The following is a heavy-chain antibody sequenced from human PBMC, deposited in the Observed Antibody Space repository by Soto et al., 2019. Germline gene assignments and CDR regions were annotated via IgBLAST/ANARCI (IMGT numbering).Heavy chain of an antibody. CDR1: GDTVSGDTAT. V-gene: IGHV6-1*01. CDR3: ARGVAGIWFDP. J-gene: IGHJ5*02. CDR2: TYYRSRWYH. Sequence: SQTLSLTCAISGDTVSGDTATWHWIRQSPSRGLEWLGRTYYRSRWYHDYAVSVKSRISIYPDTSKNQFSLQLNSVTPEDTAVYYCARGVAGIWFDPWGQGTLVTVSP. D-gene: IGHD6-13*01.